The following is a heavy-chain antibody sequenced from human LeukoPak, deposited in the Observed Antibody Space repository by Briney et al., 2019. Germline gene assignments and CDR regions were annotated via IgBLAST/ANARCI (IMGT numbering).Heavy chain of an antibody. D-gene: IGHD4-17*01. CDR3: ARERREYGIDY. J-gene: IGHJ4*02. V-gene: IGHV3-7*01. CDR1: GFTFSNYW. CDR2: IKEHGSEK. Sequence: GGSLRLSCAASGFTFSNYWMNWARQAPGKGLEWVTNIKEHGSEKYYVDSVKGRFTISRDNAKKSLDLQMNSLRAEDTAVYYCARERREYGIDYWGQGTLVTVSS.